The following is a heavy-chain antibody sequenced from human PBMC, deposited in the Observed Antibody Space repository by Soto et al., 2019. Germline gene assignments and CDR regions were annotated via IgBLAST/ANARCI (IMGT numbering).Heavy chain of an antibody. CDR1: GFTFSSYS. CDR2: ISSSSSYI. CDR3: ARDGGEAAMATSFDY. V-gene: IGHV3-21*01. D-gene: IGHD5-18*01. Sequence: EVQLVESGGGLVKPGGSLRLSCAASGFTFSSYSMNWVRQAPGKGLEWVSSISSSSSYIYYADSVKGRFTISRDNAKNSLYLQMNSLRAEDTAVYYCARDGGEAAMATSFDYWGQGTLVTVSS. J-gene: IGHJ4*02.